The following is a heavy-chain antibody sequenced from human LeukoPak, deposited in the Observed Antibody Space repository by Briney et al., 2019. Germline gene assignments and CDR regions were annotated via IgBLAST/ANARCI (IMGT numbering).Heavy chain of an antibody. CDR1: GFTFSSYS. V-gene: IGHV3-21*01. CDR2: ISSSSSYI. J-gene: IGHJ6*02. D-gene: IGHD3-16*02. Sequence: GGSLRLSCAASGFTFSSYSMNWVRQAPGKGLEWVSSISSSSSYIYYADSVKGRFTISRDNAKNSLYLQMNSLRAEDTAVYYCARATTFGGVIVIPRGYYYYGMDVWGQGTTVTVSS. CDR3: ARATTFGGVIVIPRGYYYYGMDV.